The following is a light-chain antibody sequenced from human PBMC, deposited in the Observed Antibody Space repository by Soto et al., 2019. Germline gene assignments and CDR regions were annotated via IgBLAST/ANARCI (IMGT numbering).Light chain of an antibody. CDR3: SSYAGSNNFV. Sequence: QSVLTQPASVSGPPGQSIVISCNGSSSDVGSYNLVSWYQQYPGKAPKLMIYEVSERPSGVPDRFSGSKSSNTASLTVSGLQAEDEADYYCSSYAGSNNFVFGTGTKVTVL. CDR1: SSDVGSYNL. CDR2: EVS. V-gene: IGLV2-8*01. J-gene: IGLJ1*01.